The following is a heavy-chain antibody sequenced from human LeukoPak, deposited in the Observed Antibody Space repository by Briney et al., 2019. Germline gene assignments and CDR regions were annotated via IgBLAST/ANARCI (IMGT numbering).Heavy chain of an antibody. Sequence: GESLKISCKGSGYSFTSYWIGWVRQMPGKGLEWTGIIYPGDSDTRYSPSFQGQVTISADKSISTAYLQWSSLKASDTAMYYCARSVVPDYDYYYMDVWGKGTTVTVSS. J-gene: IGHJ6*03. CDR1: GYSFTSYW. V-gene: IGHV5-51*01. CDR3: ARSVVPDYDYYYMDV. D-gene: IGHD2-2*01. CDR2: IYPGDSDT.